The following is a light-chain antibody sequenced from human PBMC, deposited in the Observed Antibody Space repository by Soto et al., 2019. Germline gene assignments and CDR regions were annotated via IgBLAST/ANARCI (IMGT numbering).Light chain of an antibody. Sequence: DSQMTQSPYTLSASVGDRVTITCRASQSISAWLAWYQQKPGKAPKVLIYDASSLEIGVPSRFSGSESGTAFILTISSLQPDDFATYYCQQYNSYPWTFGQGTKVDIK. J-gene: IGKJ1*01. V-gene: IGKV1-5*01. CDR2: DAS. CDR1: QSISAW. CDR3: QQYNSYPWT.